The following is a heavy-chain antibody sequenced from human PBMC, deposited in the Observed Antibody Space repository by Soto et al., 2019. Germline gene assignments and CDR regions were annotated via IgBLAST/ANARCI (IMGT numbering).Heavy chain of an antibody. CDR2: INHSGST. J-gene: IGHJ4*02. V-gene: IGHV4-34*09. D-gene: IGHD6-13*01. CDR1: GGSSSSFF. CDR3: VRLAYSSRGGEFFDY. Sequence: SETLSLTCSVSGGSSSSFFWSWIRQPPGKGLEWIGEINHSGSTNYNPSLKSRVAISVHTSKKQFSLNLSSATAADTAVYYCVRLAYSSRGGEFFDYWGQGVLVTVSS.